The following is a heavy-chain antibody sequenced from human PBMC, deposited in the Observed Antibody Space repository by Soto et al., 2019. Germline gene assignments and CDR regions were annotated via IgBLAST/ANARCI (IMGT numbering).Heavy chain of an antibody. CDR1: GGSFETFI. V-gene: IGHV1-69*01. Sequence: QVQLVQSGAEVKEPGSSVKVSCEASGGSFETFIMNWVRQTPGRGLEWMGGVVPILGTPTYAERFKGKVKISATRSAGSTRMEVTSLRSEDSGIYYCARNGNYGSSRSGRDVWGQGTTVIVSS. CDR2: VVPILGTP. J-gene: IGHJ6*02. D-gene: IGHD3-10*01. CDR3: ARNGNYGSSRSGRDV.